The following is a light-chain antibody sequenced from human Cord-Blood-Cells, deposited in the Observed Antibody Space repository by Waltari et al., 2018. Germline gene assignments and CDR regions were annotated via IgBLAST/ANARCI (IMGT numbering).Light chain of an antibody. J-gene: IGLJ3*02. Sequence: SYVLTQPPSVSVAPGQTARITCGGNNIGSKSVHWYQQKPGQAPVLVVYADSDRPSVIPERLSGSNSRNTATLTISRVEAVDEAYYYCQVWDSSIDHFVFVGGTKLTVL. CDR3: QVWDSSIDHFV. V-gene: IGLV3-21*02. CDR2: ADS. CDR1: NIGSKS.